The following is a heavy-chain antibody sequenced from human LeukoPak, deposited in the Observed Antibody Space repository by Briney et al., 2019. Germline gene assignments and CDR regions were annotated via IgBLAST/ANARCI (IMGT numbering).Heavy chain of an antibody. D-gene: IGHD3-9*01. CDR3: ARDRRYFDWLLSIRDAFDI. V-gene: IGHV1-69*13. CDR1: GGTFSSYA. Sequence: GASVKVSCKASGGTFSSYAISWVRQAPGQGLEWMGGTIPIFGTANYAQKFQGRVTITADESTNTAYMELRSLRSDDTAVYYCARDRRYFDWLLSIRDAFDIWGQGTMVTVSS. J-gene: IGHJ3*02. CDR2: TIPIFGTA.